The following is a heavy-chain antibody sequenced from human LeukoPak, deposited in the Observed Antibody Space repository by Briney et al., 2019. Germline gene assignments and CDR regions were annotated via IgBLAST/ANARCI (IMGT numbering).Heavy chain of an antibody. CDR2: IIPIFGTA. Sequence: SVKVSCKASGGTFSSYAISWVRQAPGQGLEWMGGIIPIFGTANYAQKFRGRVTITADESTSTAYMELSSLRSEDTAVYYCARDLSPRTPMVRGVISDWFDPWGQGTLVTVSS. J-gene: IGHJ5*02. CDR3: ARDLSPRTPMVRGVISDWFDP. V-gene: IGHV1-69*01. D-gene: IGHD3-10*01. CDR1: GGTFSSYA.